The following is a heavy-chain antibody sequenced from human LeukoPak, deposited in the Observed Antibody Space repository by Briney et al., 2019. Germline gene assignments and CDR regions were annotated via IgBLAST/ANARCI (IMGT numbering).Heavy chain of an antibody. V-gene: IGHV1-69*05. Sequence: SVKVSCKASGGTFSSYAISWVRQAPGQGLEWMGRIIPIFGTANYAQKFQGRVTITTDESTSTAYMELSSLRSEDTAVYYCASGNIVGSSGYYYYYFDYWGQGTLVTVSS. J-gene: IGHJ4*02. D-gene: IGHD3-22*01. CDR2: IIPIFGTA. CDR3: ASGNIVGSSGYYYYYFDY. CDR1: GGTFSSYA.